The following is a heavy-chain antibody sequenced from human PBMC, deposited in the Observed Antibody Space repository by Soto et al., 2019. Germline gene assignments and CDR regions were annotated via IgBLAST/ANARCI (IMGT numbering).Heavy chain of an antibody. J-gene: IGHJ3*02. D-gene: IGHD2-15*01. CDR1: GYTFTSYG. CDR3: ARGGCSGGSCYLFGAFDI. Sequence: ASVKVYCKASGYTFTSYGISWVRQAPGQGLEWMGWISAYNGNTNYAQKLQGRVTMTTDTSTSTAYMELRSLRSDDTAVYYCARGGCSGGSCYLFGAFDIWGQGTMVTVSS. CDR2: ISAYNGNT. V-gene: IGHV1-18*01.